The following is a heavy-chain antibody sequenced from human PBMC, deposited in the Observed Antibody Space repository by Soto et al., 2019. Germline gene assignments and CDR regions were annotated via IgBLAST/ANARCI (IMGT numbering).Heavy chain of an antibody. J-gene: IGHJ4*02. Sequence: PSETLSLTCAVSGGSFSGYFWGWIRQSPGKGLEWIAEINDSRTTNFNPSLKSRVTISVDTSKNQFSLKLTSVIAADTAVYYCARGRGHLAHFFDYWAQGTLVTVS. V-gene: IGHV4-34*01. CDR3: ARGRGHLAHFFDY. CDR1: GGSFSGYF. CDR2: INDSRTT.